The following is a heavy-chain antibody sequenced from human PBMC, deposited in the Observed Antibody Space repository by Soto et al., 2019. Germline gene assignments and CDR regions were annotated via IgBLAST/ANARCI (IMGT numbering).Heavy chain of an antibody. Sequence: PXESLSLSCAASGLPFSTSAMSWVRPAPGKGLEWVSLISASGRSTDYADSVKGRFTISRDNFKSTVYLQMNSLRADDTAVYYCAKDPKSEKLQPDYGMDVWGQGITVTVPS. CDR2: ISASGRST. CDR3: AKDPKSEKLQPDYGMDV. D-gene: IGHD2-15*01. CDR1: GLPFSTSA. J-gene: IGHJ6*02. V-gene: IGHV3-23*01.